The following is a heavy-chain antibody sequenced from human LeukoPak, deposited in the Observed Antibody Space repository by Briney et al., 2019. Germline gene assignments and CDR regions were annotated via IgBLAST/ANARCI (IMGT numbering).Heavy chain of an antibody. CDR3: AQTGITASGYDY. V-gene: IGHV1-69*10. CDR1: GGTFISYA. D-gene: IGHD6-25*01. CDR2: IIPILGIA. J-gene: IGHJ4*02. Sequence: ASVKVSFKASGGTFISYAISWVRQAPGQGGDWMGWIIPILGIANYAQKFQGRVTITADKSTSTAYMELSSLRSEDTAVYYCAQTGITASGYDYWGQGTLVTVSS.